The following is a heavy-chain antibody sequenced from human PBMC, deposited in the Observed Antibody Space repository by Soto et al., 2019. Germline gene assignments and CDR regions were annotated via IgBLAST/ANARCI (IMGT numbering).Heavy chain of an antibody. D-gene: IGHD3-9*01. V-gene: IGHV3-11*03. J-gene: IGHJ3*02. CDR2: IGRSNSYT. CDR3: ARFAYILAGSDAFDI. Sequence: PGGSLRLSCAASGFTFSDYYMSWIRQAPGKGLEWVSYIGRSNSYTNYADSVKGRFTISRDNAKNSLYLQMNSLRAEDTAVYYCARFAYILAGSDAFDIWGQGTMVTGS. CDR1: GFTFSDYY.